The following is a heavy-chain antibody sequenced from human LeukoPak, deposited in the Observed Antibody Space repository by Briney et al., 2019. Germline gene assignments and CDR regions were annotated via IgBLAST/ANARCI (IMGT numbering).Heavy chain of an antibody. J-gene: IGHJ4*02. CDR3: ARYYDSSGYYYY. V-gene: IGHV4-31*03. CDR1: GGSISSGGYY. CDR2: IYYSGST. Sequence: SQTLSLTCTVSGGSISSGGYYWSWIRQHPGKGLGWIGYIYYSGSTYYNPSLKSRVTISVDTSKNQFSLKLSSVTAADTAVYYCARYYDSSGYYYYWGQGTLVTVSS. D-gene: IGHD3-22*01.